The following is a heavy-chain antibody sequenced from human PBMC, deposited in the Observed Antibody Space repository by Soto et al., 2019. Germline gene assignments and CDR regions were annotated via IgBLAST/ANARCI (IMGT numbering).Heavy chain of an antibody. D-gene: IGHD3-10*01. CDR1: GGSISGSSYY. V-gene: IGHV4-39*01. CDR2: IYYSGST. CDR3: ARGPLFWYYYGSGSPLYYYGMDV. J-gene: IGHJ6*02. Sequence: SETLSLTYTVSGGSISGSSYYWGWIRQPPGNGLEWIGSIYYSGSTYYNPSLKSRVTISVDTSKNQFSLKLSSVTAADTAVYYCARGPLFWYYYGSGSPLYYYGMDVWGQGTKVTVSS.